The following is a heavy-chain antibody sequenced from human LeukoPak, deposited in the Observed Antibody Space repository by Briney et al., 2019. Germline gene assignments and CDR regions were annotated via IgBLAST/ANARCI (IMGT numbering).Heavy chain of an antibody. CDR2: IKQDGSEK. Sequence: GGTLRLSCAASGFTFSSHGMNWVRQAPGKGLEWVANIKQDGSEKYYVDSVKGRFTISKDNAKNSLYLQMNSPRAEDTAVYYCARDLSRSFSMIRGLIQHREFDFWGRGTLVTVSS. J-gene: IGHJ4*02. CDR1: GFTFSSHG. V-gene: IGHV3-7*01. CDR3: ARDLSRSFSMIRGLIQHREFDF. D-gene: IGHD3-10*01.